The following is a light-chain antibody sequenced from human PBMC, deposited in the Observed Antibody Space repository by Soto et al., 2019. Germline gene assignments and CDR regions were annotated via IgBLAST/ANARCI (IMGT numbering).Light chain of an antibody. CDR3: VSLVLSVSGFV. J-gene: IGLJ1*01. CDR1: TSNIGNNY. CDR2: QSN. Sequence: QSALTQPPSVSAAPGQKVTISCSGSTSNIGNNYVSWFQQLPGTAPKLIIYQSNRRPSGIPDRFSGSKSGTSATLGITGLQTGDEADYYCVSLVLSVSGFVFGTGSEVTVL. V-gene: IGLV1-51*02.